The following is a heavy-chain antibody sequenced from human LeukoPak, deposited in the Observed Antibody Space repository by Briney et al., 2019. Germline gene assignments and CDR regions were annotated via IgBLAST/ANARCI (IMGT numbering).Heavy chain of an antibody. CDR1: GFTVSGYW. CDR3: VRDCGFHTFDY. J-gene: IGHJ4*02. V-gene: IGHV3-7*05. CDR2: IKEDGSEK. Sequence: PGGSLRLSCAASGFTVSGYWMTWVRQAPGKGLEYVVNIKEDGSEKYYVDSVKGRFTISRDNTKNSLYLQMSSLRGDDTAVYYCVRDCGFHTFDYWGQGTLVTVSS. D-gene: IGHD2-21*01.